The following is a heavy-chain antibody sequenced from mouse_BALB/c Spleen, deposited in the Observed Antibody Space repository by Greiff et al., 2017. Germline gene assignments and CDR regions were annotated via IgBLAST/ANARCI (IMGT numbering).Heavy chain of an antibody. D-gene: IGHD1-1*01. CDR3: TRSGGSSYWYFDV. CDR2: IYPGNSDT. V-gene: IGHV1-5*01. Sequence: EVQLQQSGTVLARPGASVKMSCKASGYSFTSYWMHWVKQRPGQGLEWIGAIYPGNSDTSYNQKFKGKAKLTAVTSASTAYMELSSLTNEDSAVYYCTRSGGSSYWYFDVWGAGTTVTVSS. J-gene: IGHJ1*01. CDR1: GYSFTSYW.